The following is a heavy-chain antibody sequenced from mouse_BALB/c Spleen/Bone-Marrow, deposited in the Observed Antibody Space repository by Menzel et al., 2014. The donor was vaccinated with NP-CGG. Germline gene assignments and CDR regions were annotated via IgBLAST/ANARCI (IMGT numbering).Heavy chain of an antibody. D-gene: IGHD2-4*01. CDR3: ARGMISGYFDV. J-gene: IGHJ1*01. Sequence: EVQLQQSGPELGKPGASVKISCKASGYSFTGYNMYWVKQSHRKSLEWNGYIDPYNGGTSYNRKSKGKATLTVDKSSSTAYMHLNSLTSEDSAIYYCARGMISGYFDVWGAGTTVTVSS. V-gene: IGHV1S135*01. CDR2: IDPYNGGT. CDR1: GYSFTGYN.